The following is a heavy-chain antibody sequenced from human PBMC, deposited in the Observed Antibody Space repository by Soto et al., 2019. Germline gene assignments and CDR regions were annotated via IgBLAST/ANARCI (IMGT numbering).Heavy chain of an antibody. CDR1: GYTFTRYY. V-gene: IGHV1-69*06. D-gene: IGHD3-3*01. J-gene: IGHJ3*02. CDR3: AFNPSGYNTQNAFDI. Sequence: SVKVSCKASGYTFTRYYIHWVRQAPGQGLEWMGGIIPIFGTANYAQKFQGRVTITADKSTSTAYMELSSLRSEDTAVYYRAFNPSGYNTQNAFDIWGQGTMVTVSS. CDR2: IIPIFGTA.